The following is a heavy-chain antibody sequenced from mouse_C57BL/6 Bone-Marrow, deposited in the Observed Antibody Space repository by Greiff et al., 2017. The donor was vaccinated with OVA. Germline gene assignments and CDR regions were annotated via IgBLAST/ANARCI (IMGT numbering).Heavy chain of an antibody. J-gene: IGHJ1*03. CDR2: ISSGGDYI. CDR1: GFTFSSYA. Sequence: EVKLVESGEGLVKPGGSLKLSCAASGFTFSSYAMSWVRQTPEKRLEWVAYISSGGDYIYYADTVKGRFTISRDNARNTLYLQMSSLKSEDTAMYYCTRDDYYGSSFYWYFDVWGTGTPVTVSS. V-gene: IGHV5-9-1*02. CDR3: TRDDYYGSSFYWYFDV. D-gene: IGHD1-1*01.